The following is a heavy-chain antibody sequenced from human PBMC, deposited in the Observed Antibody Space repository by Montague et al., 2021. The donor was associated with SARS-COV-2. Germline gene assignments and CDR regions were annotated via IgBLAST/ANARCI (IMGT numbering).Heavy chain of an antibody. CDR1: GFIFSNFA. D-gene: IGHD5-24*01. CDR3: ARGDGYNPPTDIDN. J-gene: IGHJ4*02. CDR2: ISYDGSSK. V-gene: IGHV3-30*04. Sequence: SLRLSCAASGFIFSNFAFHWVRQAPGKGLERVAVISYDGSSKDYAESVRGRFTVSRDNSQKTLYVQLNSLRVEDTAIYYCARGDGYNPPTDIDNWGQGILVTVS.